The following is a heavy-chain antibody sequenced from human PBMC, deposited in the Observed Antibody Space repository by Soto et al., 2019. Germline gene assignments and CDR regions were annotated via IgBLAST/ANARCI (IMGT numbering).Heavy chain of an antibody. J-gene: IGHJ5*02. CDR3: AKDSITGTTGWFDP. Sequence: PGGSLRLSCIASGFSFSQYGMNWVRQAPGKGLEWVSIISYDGSKKSDADSVKGRFTISRDNSKNTLYLQMNSLRAEDTAVYYCAKDSITGTTGWFDPWGQGTLVTVSS. CDR2: ISYDGSKK. CDR1: GFSFSQYG. V-gene: IGHV3-30*18. D-gene: IGHD1-7*01.